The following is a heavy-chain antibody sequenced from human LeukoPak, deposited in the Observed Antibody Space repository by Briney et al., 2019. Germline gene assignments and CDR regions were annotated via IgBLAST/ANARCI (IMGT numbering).Heavy chain of an antibody. CDR2: MNPNSGNT. CDR3: ARGKGSSSEFDY. V-gene: IGHV1-8*01. Sequence: ASVKVSCKASGYTFTSYDINWVRQATGQGLGWMGWMNPNSGNTGYAQKFQGRVTMTRNTSISTAYMELSSLRSEDTAVYYCARGKGSSSEFDYWGQGTLVTVSS. J-gene: IGHJ4*02. CDR1: GYTFTSYD. D-gene: IGHD6-6*01.